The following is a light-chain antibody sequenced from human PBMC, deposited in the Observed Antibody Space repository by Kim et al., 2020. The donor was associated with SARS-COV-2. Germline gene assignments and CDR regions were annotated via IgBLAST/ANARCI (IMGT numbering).Light chain of an antibody. CDR1: SLRSYY. J-gene: IGLJ2*01. V-gene: IGLV3-19*01. CDR3: NYRGSNDHGV. Sequence: SSELTQDTAVYVALGQTVRITCQGDSLRSYYATWYQKKPGQAPIVVIYGKNNRPSGLPDRFSGSSSGNTASLTITGTQSGDEADYYCNYRGSNDHGVFGG. CDR2: GKN.